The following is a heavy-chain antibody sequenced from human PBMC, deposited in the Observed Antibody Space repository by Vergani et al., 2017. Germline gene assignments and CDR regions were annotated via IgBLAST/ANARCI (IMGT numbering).Heavy chain of an antibody. CDR3: ARDSWTSELRGVYWFDT. D-gene: IGHD3-10*01. CDR2: IHSSGTT. V-gene: IGHV4-61*02. J-gene: IGHJ5*02. Sequence: QVQLQESGPGLVKPSQTLSLTCTVSGGSITSGSFYWSWIRQPAGKGLEWIGRIHSSGTTNYHPSLKSRVTLSVATSKNQLALRMTSVTAADTAVYYCARDSWTSELRGVYWFDTWGQGTLVSVSS. CDR1: GGSITSGSFY.